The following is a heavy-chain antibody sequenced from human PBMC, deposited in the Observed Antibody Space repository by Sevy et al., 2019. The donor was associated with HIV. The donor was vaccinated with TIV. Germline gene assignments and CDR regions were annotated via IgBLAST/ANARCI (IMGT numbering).Heavy chain of an antibody. J-gene: IGHJ5*02. CDR1: GFIVRSNY. CDR3: ARGGGVTVDH. D-gene: IGHD3-16*01. CDR2: IYSSGGA. Sequence: GGSLRLSCAASGFIVRSNYMTWVRPAPGKGLEWVSVIYSSGGAYYADSVKGRFTISRDNSQNTLDLQMNSLRAEDTAVYYCARGGGVTVDHWGQGTLVTVSS. V-gene: IGHV3-53*01.